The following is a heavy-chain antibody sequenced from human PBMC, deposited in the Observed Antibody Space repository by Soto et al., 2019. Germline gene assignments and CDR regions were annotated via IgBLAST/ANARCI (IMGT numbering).Heavy chain of an antibody. Sequence: QVQLQESGPGLVKPSQTPSLTCAVSGGSIRSDGSYWTWIRQLPRGGLEWIGYIYYSGSTSYNPSLESRASISVDSSENQFSLRLTSVTAADTAVYYCARRAGNRRGYPIDSWGQGTLVTVSS. J-gene: IGHJ4*02. D-gene: IGHD5-18*01. V-gene: IGHV4-31*11. CDR3: ARRAGNRRGYPIDS. CDR1: GGSIRSDGSY. CDR2: IYYSGST.